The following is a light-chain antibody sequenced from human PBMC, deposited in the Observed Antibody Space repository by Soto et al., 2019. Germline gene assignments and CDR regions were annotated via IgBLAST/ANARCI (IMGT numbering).Light chain of an antibody. CDR3: SSYAGSNWYV. J-gene: IGLJ1*01. Sequence: QSALAQPASVSGSPGQSITISCTGTSSDVGGYNYVSWYQQHPGKAPKLMIYDVSNRPSGVPNRFSGSKSGNTASLTVSGLQTADEADYYCSSYAGSNWYVFGTGTKVTVL. CDR2: DVS. CDR1: SSDVGGYNY. V-gene: IGLV2-14*01.